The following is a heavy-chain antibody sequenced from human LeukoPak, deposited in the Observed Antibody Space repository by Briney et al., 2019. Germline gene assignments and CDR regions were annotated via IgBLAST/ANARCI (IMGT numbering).Heavy chain of an antibody. D-gene: IGHD3-10*01. Sequence: KTGGSLRLPCAASGFTFSNYNFYWVRQAPGKGLEWVSSISSTSSYIYYADSMKGRFTISRDNAKNSLYLQMNSLRAEDTAVYYCARALWSGPVYYGMDVWGQGTTVTVSS. CDR1: GFTFSNYN. CDR3: ARALWSGPVYYGMDV. J-gene: IGHJ6*02. CDR2: ISSTSSYI. V-gene: IGHV3-21*01.